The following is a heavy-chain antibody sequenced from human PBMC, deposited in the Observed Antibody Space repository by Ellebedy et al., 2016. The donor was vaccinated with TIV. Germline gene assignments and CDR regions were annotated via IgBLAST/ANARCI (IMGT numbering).Heavy chain of an antibody. CDR3: ARGILGYGMDV. Sequence: SETLSLXXTVSGGSISSSSYYWGWIRQPPGKGLEWIGSIYYSGSTNYNPSLKSRVTISVDTSKNQFSLKLSSVTAADTAVYYCARGILGYGMDVWGQGTTVTVSS. D-gene: IGHD3-16*01. CDR2: IYYSGST. J-gene: IGHJ6*02. CDR1: GGSISSSSYY. V-gene: IGHV4-39*07.